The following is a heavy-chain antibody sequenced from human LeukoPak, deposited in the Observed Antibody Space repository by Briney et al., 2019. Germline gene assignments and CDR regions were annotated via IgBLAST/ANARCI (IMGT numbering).Heavy chain of an antibody. D-gene: IGHD5-24*01. CDR1: GGSISSYY. J-gene: IGHJ4*02. CDR2: IYYSGST. CDR3: AREEISSRKFDY. Sequence: SETLSLTCTVSGGSISSYYWSWIRQPPGKGLEWIGYIYYSGSTNYNPSLKSRVTISVDRSKNQFSLKLSTVTAADTAVYYCAREEISSRKFDYWGQGTLVTVSS. V-gene: IGHV4-59*12.